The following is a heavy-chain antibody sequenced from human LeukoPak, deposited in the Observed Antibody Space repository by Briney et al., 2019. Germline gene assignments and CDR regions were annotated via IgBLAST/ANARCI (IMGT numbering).Heavy chain of an antibody. D-gene: IGHD6-13*01. CDR2: IGYSGST. Sequence: SETLSLTRTVSGGSISSRTYYWGWIRQPPGKGLEWIGSIGYSGSTYYNPSLKSGVTISVDTSRNQFSRKLCSVATADTAVYYCARLFGSSWWDYWGQGTRVTVSS. CDR1: GGSISSRTYY. CDR3: ARLFGSSWWDY. J-gene: IGHJ4*02. V-gene: IGHV4-39*01.